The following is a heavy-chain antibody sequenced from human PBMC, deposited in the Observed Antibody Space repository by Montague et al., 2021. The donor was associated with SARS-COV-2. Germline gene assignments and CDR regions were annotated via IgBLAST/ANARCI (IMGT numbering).Heavy chain of an antibody. CDR1: GGSISSGGYY. D-gene: IGHD3-3*01. J-gene: IGHJ6*02. V-gene: IGHV4-31*03. CDR2: IYYSGST. Sequence: TLSLTCTVSGGSISSGGYYWSWIRQHPGKGLEWIGYIYYSGSTYYNPSLKSRVTISVDTSKNQFSLKLSSVTAAGTAVYYCATASTYYDQDYGMDVWGQGTTVTVSS. CDR3: ATASTYYDQDYGMDV.